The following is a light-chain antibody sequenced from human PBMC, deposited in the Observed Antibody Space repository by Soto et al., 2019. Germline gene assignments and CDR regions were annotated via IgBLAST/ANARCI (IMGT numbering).Light chain of an antibody. CDR3: QQADGFPIT. CDR2: DAS. Sequence: DIQMTQSPSTLSASLGDRVTITCRASQSISSWLAWYQQKPGKAPKLLIYDASNLESGVPSTFSGSGSGTDFTLTISSLQPEDFATYYCQQADGFPITFGQGTRLEIK. CDR1: QSISSW. V-gene: IGKV1-5*01. J-gene: IGKJ5*01.